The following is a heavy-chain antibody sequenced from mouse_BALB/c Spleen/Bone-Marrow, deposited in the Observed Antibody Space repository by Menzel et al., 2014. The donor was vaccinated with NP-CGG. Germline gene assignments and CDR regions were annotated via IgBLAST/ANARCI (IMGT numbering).Heavy chain of an antibody. CDR3: ARREGFSSYCFFDV. V-gene: IGHV8-12*01. J-gene: IGHJ1*01. CDR2: TYWDDDK. Sequence: QVTLKVCGPGILQPSQTLSLTCSFSGFSLSTSGMGVSWIRQPSGKGLEWLAHTYWDDDKRYHPSLKSRLTLSKDTSSNQVFLKIISVDTTDTATYYCARREGFSSYCFFDVWGAGTTVTVSS. CDR1: GFSLSTSGMG. D-gene: IGHD6-2*01.